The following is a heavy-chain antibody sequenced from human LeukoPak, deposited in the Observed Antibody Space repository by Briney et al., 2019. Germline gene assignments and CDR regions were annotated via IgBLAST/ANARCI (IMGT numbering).Heavy chain of an antibody. CDR3: ARGQFSGWQPFDY. Sequence: ASVKVSCKASGYTFTGYYIHWVRQAPGQGLEWMGWTNPNSGGTNYAQKFQGRVTMTRDTSISTAYMELSRLRSDDTAVYYCARGQFSGWQPFDYWGQGTLVTVSS. CDR2: TNPNSGGT. D-gene: IGHD6-19*01. V-gene: IGHV1-2*02. CDR1: GYTFTGYY. J-gene: IGHJ4*02.